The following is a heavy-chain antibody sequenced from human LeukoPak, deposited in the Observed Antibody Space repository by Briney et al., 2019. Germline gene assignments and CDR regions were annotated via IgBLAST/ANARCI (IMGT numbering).Heavy chain of an antibody. CDR1: GLTFSNYA. Sequence: TGGSLRLSCAASGLTFSNYAMSWVRQAPGKGLEWVSAISGSGGSTYYADSVKGRFTISRDNSKNTLYLQMNSLRAEDTAVYYCAKDQRRESPHYLDSWGQGTLVTVSS. CDR2: ISGSGGST. CDR3: AKDQRRESPHYLDS. V-gene: IGHV3-23*01. J-gene: IGHJ4*02.